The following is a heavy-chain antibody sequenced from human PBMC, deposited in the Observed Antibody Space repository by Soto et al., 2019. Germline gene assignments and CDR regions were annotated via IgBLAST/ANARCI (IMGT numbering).Heavy chain of an antibody. Sequence: EVQLVESGGGLVQPGGSLRLSCAASGFTFSTYWMHWVRQAPGKGLVWVSRIKNDGTTTDYADSVKGRFTISRDNARDTLYLQMNILRAEDTAVYYCVRGGRSGWLRGLDYWGQGNLVTVSS. D-gene: IGHD6-19*01. CDR2: IKNDGTTT. V-gene: IGHV3-74*01. CDR3: VRGGRSGWLRGLDY. CDR1: GFTFSTYW. J-gene: IGHJ4*02.